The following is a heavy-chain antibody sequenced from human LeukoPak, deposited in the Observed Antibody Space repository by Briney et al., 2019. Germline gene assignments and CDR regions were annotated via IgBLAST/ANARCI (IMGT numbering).Heavy chain of an antibody. CDR2: ISYDGSNK. J-gene: IGHJ5*02. Sequence: GRSLRLSCAASGFTFSSYTMHWVRQAPGKGLEWVALISYDGSNKHYADSVKGRFTISRDNSKNTLYLQMNSLRAEDTTVYYCARGIQLLNWFDPWGQGTLVTVSS. CDR1: GFTFSSYT. D-gene: IGHD5-18*01. CDR3: ARGIQLLNWFDP. V-gene: IGHV3-30-3*01.